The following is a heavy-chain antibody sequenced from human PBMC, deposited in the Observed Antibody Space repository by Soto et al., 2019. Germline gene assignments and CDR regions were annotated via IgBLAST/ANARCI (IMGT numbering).Heavy chain of an antibody. Sequence: SETLSLTCAVSGGSIISSNWWSWVRQPPGKGLEWIGEIYHSGSTNYNPSLKSRVTISVDTSKNQFSVKLSSVTAADTAVYYCARRWGRTFDYWGQGTLVTVSS. CDR1: GGSIISSNW. CDR3: ARRWGRTFDY. D-gene: IGHD7-27*01. CDR2: IYHSGST. V-gene: IGHV4-4*02. J-gene: IGHJ4*02.